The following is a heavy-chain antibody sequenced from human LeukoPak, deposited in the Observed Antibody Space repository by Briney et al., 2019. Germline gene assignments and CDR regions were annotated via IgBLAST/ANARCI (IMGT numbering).Heavy chain of an antibody. CDR3: ARHGEYDSSGYYGSGVDY. V-gene: IGHV4-34*01. CDR2: INHSGST. CDR1: GGSFSGYY. Sequence: SETLSLTCAVYGGSFSGYYWSWIRQPPGKGLEWIGEINHSGSTNSNPYLKSRVTISVDTSKNQFSLKLSSVTAADTAVYYCARHGEYDSSGYYGSGVDYWGQGTLVTVSS. J-gene: IGHJ4*02. D-gene: IGHD3-22*01.